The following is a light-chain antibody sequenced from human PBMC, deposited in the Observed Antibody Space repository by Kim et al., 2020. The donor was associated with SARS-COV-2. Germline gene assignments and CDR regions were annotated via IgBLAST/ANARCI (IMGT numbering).Light chain of an antibody. CDR3: QQFVASPVT. J-gene: IGKJ2*01. CDR2: DAS. Sequence: EIVLTQSPGTLSLSPGESATLSCRASQSVSSRYGDYLAWYQQKPGQAPRLLIYDASTRATGIPDRFSGSGSGTEFTLTISRLEPEDFAVYYCQQFVASPVTFGQGTKLEI. CDR1: QSVSSRYGDY. V-gene: IGKV3-20*01.